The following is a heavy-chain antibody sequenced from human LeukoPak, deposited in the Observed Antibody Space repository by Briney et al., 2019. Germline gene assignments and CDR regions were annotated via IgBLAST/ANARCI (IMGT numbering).Heavy chain of an antibody. CDR2: ISGSGSTT. J-gene: IGHJ3*02. D-gene: IGHD5-24*01. V-gene: IGHV3-48*03. CDR3: AREIRDRERVGGSTPPAFDI. CDR1: GFTFSSFE. Sequence: GGSLRLSCAASGFTFSSFEMNWVRQAPGKGLEWVSYISGSGSTTYYADSVKGRFTISRDNAKNSLYLQMNSLRAEDTAIYYCAREIRDRERVGGSTPPAFDIWGQGTMVTVPS.